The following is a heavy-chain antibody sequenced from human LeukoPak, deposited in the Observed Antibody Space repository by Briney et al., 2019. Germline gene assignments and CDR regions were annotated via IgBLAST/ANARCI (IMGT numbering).Heavy chain of an antibody. J-gene: IGHJ4*02. CDR1: GFTFSSYD. V-gene: IGHV3-30*03. CDR2: ISYDGSNK. D-gene: IGHD3-10*01. Sequence: GGSLRLSCAASGFTFSSYDMHWVRQAPGKGLEWVAIISYDGSNKYYADSVKGRFTISRDNSKNTLYLHMNSLRAEDTAVYYCAVGYYYGSGSYTYYFDYWGQGTLVTVPS. CDR3: AVGYYYGSGSYTYYFDY.